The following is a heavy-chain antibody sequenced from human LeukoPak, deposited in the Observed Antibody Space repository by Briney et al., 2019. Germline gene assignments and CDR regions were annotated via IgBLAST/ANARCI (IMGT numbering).Heavy chain of an antibody. CDR3: ARAGYSSSWYAY. CDR1: GGTFTSYA. CDR2: IITIFGTA. D-gene: IGHD6-13*01. V-gene: IGHV1-69*13. J-gene: IGHJ4*02. Sequence: ASGKVSCKAAGGTFTSYAISWVREAAGQGGEGMGGIITIFGTANYAQKFQGRVTITADESTSTAYMELSSLRSEDTAVYYCARAGYSSSWYAYWGQGTLVTVSS.